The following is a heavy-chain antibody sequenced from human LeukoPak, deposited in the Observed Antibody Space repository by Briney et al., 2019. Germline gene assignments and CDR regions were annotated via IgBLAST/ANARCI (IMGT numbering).Heavy chain of an antibody. D-gene: IGHD3-3*01. CDR1: GYTFIKYG. J-gene: IGHJ5*02. CDR2: ISTNSGNT. CDR3: ATTKYYDFWSGYLEIDP. V-gene: IGHV1-18*01. Sequence: ASVKVSCKASGYTFIKYGLSWVRQAPGQGLEWMGWISTNSGNTKYAQKFQGRVTMTTDTSTSTAYMELRSLRSDDTAVYYCATTKYYDFWSGYLEIDPWGQGTLVTVSS.